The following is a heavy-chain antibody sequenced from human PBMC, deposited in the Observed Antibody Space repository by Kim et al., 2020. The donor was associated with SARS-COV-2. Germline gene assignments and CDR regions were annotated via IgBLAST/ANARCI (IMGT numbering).Heavy chain of an antibody. D-gene: IGHD1-26*01. CDR1: GFSFSLYR. Sequence: GGSLRLSCAASGFSFSLYRINWVRQAPGKGLEWVSSISSSSSHMYYADSVKGRFTISRDNAKNSLYLQMNSLRAEDTAVYYCARGWGVSRVGISYGMDVWGQGTTVTVSS. CDR3: ARGWGVSRVGISYGMDV. J-gene: IGHJ6*02. V-gene: IGHV3-21*01. CDR2: ISSSSSHM.